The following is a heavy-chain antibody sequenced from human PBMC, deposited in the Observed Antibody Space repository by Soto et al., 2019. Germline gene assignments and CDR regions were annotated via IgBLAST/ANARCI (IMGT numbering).Heavy chain of an antibody. J-gene: IGHJ4*02. Sequence: QVQLKQWGAGLLEPSETLSLTCAVYGGSFSGYYWSWIRQPPGKGLEWIGEINDSRSTNYNPSLKSRVTMSVDTSKTQFSLKLSSLTAADTAIYYCARRRSSGWYYFDYWGQGTLVTVSS. CDR3: ARRRSSGWYYFDY. CDR1: GGSFSGYY. D-gene: IGHD6-19*01. V-gene: IGHV4-34*01. CDR2: INDSRST.